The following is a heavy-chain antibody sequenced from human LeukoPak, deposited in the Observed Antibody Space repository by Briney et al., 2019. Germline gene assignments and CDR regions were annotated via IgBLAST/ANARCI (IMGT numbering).Heavy chain of an antibody. Sequence: PGGSLRLSCTASGFTFDDYAMHWVRQAPGKGLEWVSLISWTGDSTYYADSVKGRFTISRDNSKNSLYLQMNSLRAEDTAVYYCARDQGSWNYGDYWGQGTLVTVSS. J-gene: IGHJ4*02. CDR3: ARDQGSWNYGDY. D-gene: IGHD1-7*01. V-gene: IGHV3-43D*04. CDR2: ISWTGDST. CDR1: GFTFDDYA.